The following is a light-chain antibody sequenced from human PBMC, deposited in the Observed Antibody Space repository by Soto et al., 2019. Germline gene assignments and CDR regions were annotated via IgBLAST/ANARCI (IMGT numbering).Light chain of an antibody. Sequence: DIQMTQSPSSLSASVGDRVTITCRASQSISSYLNWYQQKPGKAPKLLIYAASSLQSGVPSRFSGSGSGTDVHLTISSLQPEDFATYYCQQSYSTPRTFGQGTKVEIK. CDR2: AAS. CDR3: QQSYSTPRT. V-gene: IGKV1-39*01. CDR1: QSISSY. J-gene: IGKJ1*01.